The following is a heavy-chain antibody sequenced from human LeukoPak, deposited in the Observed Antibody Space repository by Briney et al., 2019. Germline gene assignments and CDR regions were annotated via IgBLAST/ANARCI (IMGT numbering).Heavy chain of an antibody. CDR2: ISYSRTT. CDR1: GVALSSSTYY. V-gene: IGHV4-39*01. D-gene: IGHD3-10*01. Sequence: PSETLSLTCSVSGVALSSSTYYWGWIRQPPEKGLEWIASISYSRTTYYNPSLKSRVTISIDTSKNQFSLNLSSVTAADTAVYFCARKPIFGSGRRWSYFEYWGQGSLVTVSS. CDR3: ARKPIFGSGRRWSYFEY. J-gene: IGHJ4*02.